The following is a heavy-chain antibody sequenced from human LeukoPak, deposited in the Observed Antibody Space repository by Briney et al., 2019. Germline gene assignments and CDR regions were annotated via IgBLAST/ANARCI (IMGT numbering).Heavy chain of an antibody. CDR1: GFTFSSYE. J-gene: IGHJ5*02. D-gene: IGHD2-21*01. CDR2: ISSSGSTI. Sequence: AGGSLRLSCAASGFTFSSYEMNWVRQAPGKGLEWVSYISSSGSTIYYADSVKGRFTISRDNAKNSLYLQMNSLRAEDTAVYYCARLLGEEPSPWGQGTLVTVSS. V-gene: IGHV3-48*03. CDR3: ARLLGEEPSP.